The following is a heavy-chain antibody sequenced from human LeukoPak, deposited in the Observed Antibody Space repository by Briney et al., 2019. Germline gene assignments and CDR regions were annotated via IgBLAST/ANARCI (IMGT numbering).Heavy chain of an antibody. V-gene: IGHV3-30*04. CDR1: GFPFSIFP. CDR3: ARDLELSAVYYFDS. Sequence: GSLRLSCEASGFPFSIFPMHWVRQAPGKGLEWVALISSGSEKYYADSVKGRFTISRDNSKNMLYLQMNSLRADDTAVYYCARDLELSAVYYFDSWGQGTLVIVSS. D-gene: IGHD3-3*01. J-gene: IGHJ4*02. CDR2: ISSGSEK.